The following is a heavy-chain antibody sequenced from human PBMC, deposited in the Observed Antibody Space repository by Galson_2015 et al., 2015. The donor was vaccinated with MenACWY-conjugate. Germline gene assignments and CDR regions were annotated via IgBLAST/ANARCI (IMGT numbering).Heavy chain of an antibody. CDR2: INPSDGDA. CDR3: ARGVVREVSSYYYYYGIDV. Sequence: SVKVSCKASGYTFTNHYMHWVRQAPGQGLEWMGIINPSDGDANYAQNFQGRVTMTRDTSTSTVYMELSSLRSEDTAVYYCARGVVREVSSYYYYYGIDVWGQGTTVTVSS. D-gene: IGHD3-10*01. CDR1: GYTFTNHY. V-gene: IGHV1-46*01. J-gene: IGHJ6*02.